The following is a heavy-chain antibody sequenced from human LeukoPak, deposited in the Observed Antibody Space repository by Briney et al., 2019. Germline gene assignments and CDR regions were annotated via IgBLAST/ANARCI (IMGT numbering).Heavy chain of an antibody. Sequence: GESLKISCKGSGYSFTSYWISWVRRMPGKGLEWMGIIYPGDSDTRYSPSFQGQVTISADKSISTAYLQWSSLKASDTAMYYCARQGTRRYDFWSGHNWFDPWGQGTLVTVSS. J-gene: IGHJ5*02. CDR1: GYSFTSYW. V-gene: IGHV5-51*01. CDR3: ARQGTRRYDFWSGHNWFDP. CDR2: IYPGDSDT. D-gene: IGHD3-3*01.